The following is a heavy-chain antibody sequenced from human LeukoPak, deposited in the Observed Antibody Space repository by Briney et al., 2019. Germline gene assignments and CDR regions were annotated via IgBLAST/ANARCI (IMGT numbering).Heavy chain of an antibody. Sequence: GGSLRLSCAASGFTFSSYSMNRVRQAPGQGLEWVSSISSSSSYIYYADSVKGRFAISRDNTKNSLYLQMNSLRAEDTAVYYCARTGEWLENFDYWGQGTLVTVSS. V-gene: IGHV3-21*01. J-gene: IGHJ4*02. CDR1: GFTFSSYS. CDR3: ARTGEWLENFDY. D-gene: IGHD6-19*01. CDR2: ISSSSSYI.